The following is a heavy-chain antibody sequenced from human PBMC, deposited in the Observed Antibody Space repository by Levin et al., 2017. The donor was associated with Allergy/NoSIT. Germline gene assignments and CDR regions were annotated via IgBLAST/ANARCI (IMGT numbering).Heavy chain of an antibody. CDR2: IDPFSGDT. J-gene: IGHJ6*02. CDR3: ARFPPTYQLLANPPKDFYYGLAV. D-gene: IGHD2-2*01. CDR1: GYTFTGYY. Sequence: ASVKVSCKASGYTFTGYYVHWVRQAPGQGLEWMGWIDPFSGDTNYAQKLQGKVTMTRDTMNTAYLELSRLRSDDTAVYSCARFPPTYQLLANPPKDFYYGLAVWGQGTTVIVSS. V-gene: IGHV1-2*02.